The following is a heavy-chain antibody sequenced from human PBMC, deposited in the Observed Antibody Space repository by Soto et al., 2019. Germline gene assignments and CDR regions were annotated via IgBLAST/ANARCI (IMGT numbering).Heavy chain of an antibody. V-gene: IGHV4-30-4*01. D-gene: IGHD5-12*01. CDR1: GGSISSGDYY. CDR3: ARDPAQEYGATISYYYYGMDV. J-gene: IGHJ6*02. CDR2: IYYSGST. Sequence: SETLSLTCTVSGGSISSGDYYWSWIRQPPGKGLEWIGYIYYSGSTYYNPSLKSRVTISVDTSKNQFSLKLSSVTAADTAVYYCARDPAQEYGATISYYYYGMDVWGHGTTVTVSS.